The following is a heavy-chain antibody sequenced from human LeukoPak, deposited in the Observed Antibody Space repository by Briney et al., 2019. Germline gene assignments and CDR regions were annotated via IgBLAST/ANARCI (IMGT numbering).Heavy chain of an antibody. CDR3: AKVEDIVVVPAAQMAFDI. D-gene: IGHD2-2*01. J-gene: IGHJ3*02. CDR1: GFTFSSYA. Sequence: GGSLRLSCAASGFTFSSYAMSWVRQAPGKGLEWVSAISGSGGSTHYADSVKGRFTISRDNSKNTLYLQMNSLRAEDTAVYYCAKVEDIVVVPAAQMAFDIWGQGTMVTVSS. CDR2: ISGSGGST. V-gene: IGHV3-23*01.